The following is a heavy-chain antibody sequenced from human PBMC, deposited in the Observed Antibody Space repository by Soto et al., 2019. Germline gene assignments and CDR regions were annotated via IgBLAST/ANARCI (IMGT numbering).Heavy chain of an antibody. J-gene: IGHJ4*02. V-gene: IGHV3-21*06. D-gene: IGHD1-1*01. CDR2: ISGTGTYI. Sequence: EVQLVESGGGLVKPGGSLRLSCAASGFTFTRYSMNWVRQAPGKGLEWVSTISGTGTYIYYGDSMKGRFTISSDNAKNSLYLEMNSLRAEDTAVYYCARESEDLTLNVDYWGQGTLGTVSS. CDR3: ARESEDLTLNVDY. CDR1: GFTFTRYS.